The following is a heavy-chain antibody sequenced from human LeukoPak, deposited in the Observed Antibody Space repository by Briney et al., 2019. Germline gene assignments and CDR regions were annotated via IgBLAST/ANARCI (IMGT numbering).Heavy chain of an antibody. CDR3: ARDGSGWYSGDWFDP. Sequence: SETLSLTCTVSGGSISSYYWSWIRQPPGKGLEWIGYIYYSGSTNYNPSLKSRVTISVDTSKNQFSLKLSSVTAADTAVYYCARDGSGWYSGDWFDPWGQGTLVTVSS. D-gene: IGHD6-19*01. V-gene: IGHV4-59*01. J-gene: IGHJ5*02. CDR1: GGSISSYY. CDR2: IYYSGST.